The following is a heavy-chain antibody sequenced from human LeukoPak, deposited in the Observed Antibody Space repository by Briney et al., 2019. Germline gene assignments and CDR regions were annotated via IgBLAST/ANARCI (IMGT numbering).Heavy chain of an antibody. CDR3: ARSLSITGTKTVDY. Sequence: PGGSLRLSCAASGFTFSSYGMPWVRQAPGKGLEWVAVIWYDGSNKYYADSVKGRFTISRDNSKNTLYLQMNSLRAEDTAVYYCARSLSITGTKTVDYWGQGTLVTVSS. J-gene: IGHJ4*02. D-gene: IGHD1-7*01. V-gene: IGHV3-33*01. CDR2: IWYDGSNK. CDR1: GFTFSSYG.